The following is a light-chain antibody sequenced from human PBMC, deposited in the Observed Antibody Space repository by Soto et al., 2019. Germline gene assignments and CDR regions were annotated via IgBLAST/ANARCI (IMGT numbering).Light chain of an antibody. J-gene: IGKJ1*01. Sequence: EIVLTQSPATLSLSPGERATLSCRASQGVSSYLAWYQQKPGQAPRLLIYDASNRATGIPARFSGSGSVTDFTLTICSLEPEDFAVYYCQQRSNWPWTFGQGTKVDIK. V-gene: IGKV3-11*01. CDR2: DAS. CDR3: QQRSNWPWT. CDR1: QGVSSY.